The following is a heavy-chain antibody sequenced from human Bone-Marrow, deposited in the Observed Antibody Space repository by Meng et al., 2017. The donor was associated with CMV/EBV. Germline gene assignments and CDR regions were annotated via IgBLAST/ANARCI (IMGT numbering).Heavy chain of an antibody. V-gene: IGHV3-66*02. CDR2: IFAAGNT. CDR1: GFTVSSDY. CDR3: TRQAHYSLDWDC. J-gene: IGHJ4*02. Sequence: GGSLRLSCAGSGFTVSSDYMSWVRQTPGKGLEWVSIIFAAGNTYYADSVKGRFTISRDSSKNTLYLQMNSLRAEDTAVYYCTRQAHYSLDWDCWGQGTLVTVYS. D-gene: IGHD3/OR15-3a*01.